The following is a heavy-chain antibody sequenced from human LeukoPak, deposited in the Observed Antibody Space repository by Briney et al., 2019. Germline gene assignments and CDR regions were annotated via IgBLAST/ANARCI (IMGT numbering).Heavy chain of an antibody. CDR3: ARPNYYVSSGYFN. J-gene: IGHJ4*02. Sequence: SETLSLTCTVSGGSISSSSYYWGWIRQPPGKGLEWIGSIYYSGSTYYNPSLKSRITISVDTSKNQFSLKLTSVTAADTAVYYCARPNYYVSSGYFNWGQGTLVTVSS. CDR2: IYYSGST. CDR1: GGSISSSSYY. D-gene: IGHD3-22*01. V-gene: IGHV4-39*01.